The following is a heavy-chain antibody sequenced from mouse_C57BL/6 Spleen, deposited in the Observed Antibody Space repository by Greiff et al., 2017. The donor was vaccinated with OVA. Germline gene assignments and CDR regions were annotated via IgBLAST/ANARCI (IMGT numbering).Heavy chain of an antibody. CDR2: IDPEDGET. CDR1: GFNIQDYY. V-gene: IGHV14-2*01. CDR3: ATLLDYCDY. Sequence: VQLQQSGAELVKPGASVKLSCTASGFNIQDYYMHWVKQRTEPGLEWIGRIDPEDGETKSAPKFQGKATITADTSSNTAYLQLSSLTAEDTAVYYCATLLDYCDYWGQGTTLTVSS. D-gene: IGHD2-10*01. J-gene: IGHJ2*01.